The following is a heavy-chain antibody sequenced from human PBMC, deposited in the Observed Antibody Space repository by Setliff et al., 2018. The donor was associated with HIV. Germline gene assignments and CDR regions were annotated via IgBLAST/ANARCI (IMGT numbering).Heavy chain of an antibody. Sequence: QPGGSLRLSCAASGFTVSSNYMSWVRQAPGKGLEWVSVIHSGGSTYYADSVKGRFTISRDNSKNTLYLQMNSLRAEDTAVYYCATGSASYYYYMDVWGKGTTVTVSS. CDR2: IHSGGST. V-gene: IGHV3-53*01. D-gene: IGHD2-8*02. J-gene: IGHJ6*03. CDR1: GFTVSSNY. CDR3: ATGSASYYYYMDV.